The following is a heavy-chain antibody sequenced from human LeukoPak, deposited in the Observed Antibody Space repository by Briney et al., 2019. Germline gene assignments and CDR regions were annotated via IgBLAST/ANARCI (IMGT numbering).Heavy chain of an antibody. D-gene: IGHD1-26*01. CDR1: GFTFSSYA. CDR3: AKDSGIVGATIDY. V-gene: IGHV3-23*01. CDR2: ISGSGGST. Sequence: GGSLRLSCAASGFTFSSYAMSWVRQALGKGLEWVSAISGSGGSTYYADSVKDRFTISRDNSKNTLYLQMNSLRAEDTAVYYCAKDSGIVGATIDYWGQGTLVTVSS. J-gene: IGHJ4*02.